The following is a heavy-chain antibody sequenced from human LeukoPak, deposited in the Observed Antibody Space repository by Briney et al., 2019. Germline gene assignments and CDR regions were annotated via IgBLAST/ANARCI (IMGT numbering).Heavy chain of an antibody. CDR2: ISAYNGNT. Sequence: ASVKVSCKASGYTFTSYGISWVRQAPGQGLEWMGWISAYNGNTNYAQKFQGRVTITADKSTSTAYMELSSLRSEDTAVYYCARERGSITIDAFDIWGQGTMVSVSS. V-gene: IGHV1-18*01. CDR1: GYTFTSYG. CDR3: ARERGSITIDAFDI. D-gene: IGHD3-10*01. J-gene: IGHJ3*02.